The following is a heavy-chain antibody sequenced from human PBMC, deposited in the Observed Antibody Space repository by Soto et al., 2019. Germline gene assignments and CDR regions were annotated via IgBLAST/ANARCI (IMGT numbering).Heavy chain of an antibody. CDR3: ARDDEGGSDCDLGY. V-gene: IGHV3-30-3*01. CDR1: GFTFSRYT. J-gene: IGHJ4*02. D-gene: IGHD3-10*01. CDR2: ISDDGNNK. Sequence: QVQLVVSGGGVVQPGRSLRLSCAASGFTFSRYTMHWVRQAPGKGLEWMAFISDDGNNKYYADSVKGQFTISRDNSKNTLYLQMNSLRTEDTAVYYCARDDEGGSDCDLGYWGQGTLVTVSS.